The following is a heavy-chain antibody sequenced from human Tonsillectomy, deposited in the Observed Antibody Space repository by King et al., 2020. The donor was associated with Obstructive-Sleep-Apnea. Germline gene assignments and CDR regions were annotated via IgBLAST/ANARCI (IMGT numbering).Heavy chain of an antibody. CDR1: GGSISSYY. CDR3: ARLPSNRFDP. CDR2: IYYSGST. J-gene: IGHJ5*02. Sequence: QLQESGPGLVKPSETLSLTCTVSGGSISSYYWSWIRQPPGKGLEWIGYIYYSGSTNYNPSLKSRVTISVDTSKNQFSLKLSSVTAADTAVYYCARLPSNRFDPWGQGTLVTVSS. V-gene: IGHV4-59*08.